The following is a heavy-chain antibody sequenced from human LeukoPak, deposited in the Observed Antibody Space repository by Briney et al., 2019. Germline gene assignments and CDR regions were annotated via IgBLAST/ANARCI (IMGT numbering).Heavy chain of an antibody. Sequence: PGGSLRLSCAASGFTFSNAWMSWVRQAPGKGLEWVGRIKSKTDGGTTDYAAPVKGGFTISRDDSKNTLYLQMNSLKTEDTAVYYCTTRLRYFDWTIYDFDYWGQGTLVTVSS. V-gene: IGHV3-15*01. CDR1: GFTFSNAW. D-gene: IGHD3-9*01. CDR3: TTRLRYFDWTIYDFDY. CDR2: IKSKTDGGTT. J-gene: IGHJ4*02.